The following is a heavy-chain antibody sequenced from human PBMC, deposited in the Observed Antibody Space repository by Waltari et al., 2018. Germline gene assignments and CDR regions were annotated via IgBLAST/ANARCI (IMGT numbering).Heavy chain of an antibody. CDR2: INHSGSN. CDR1: GGSFSGYY. CDR3: ARAAQYDFWSGYYSYFDY. Sequence: QVQLQQWGAGLLKPSETLSLTCAVYGGSFSGYYWSWIRQPPGKGLEWIGEINHSGSNNYNPSLKSRVTISVDTSKNQFSLKLSSVTAADTAVYYCARAAQYDFWSGYYSYFDYWGQGTLVTVSS. V-gene: IGHV4-34*01. J-gene: IGHJ4*02. D-gene: IGHD3-3*01.